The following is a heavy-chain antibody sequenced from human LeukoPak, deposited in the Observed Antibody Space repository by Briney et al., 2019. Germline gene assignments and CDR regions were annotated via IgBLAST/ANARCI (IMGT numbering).Heavy chain of an antibody. CDR2: MDGGGSAT. J-gene: IGHJ4*02. CDR1: GFSFNSYW. CDR3: ARDHGYDLWSGYLD. D-gene: IGHD3-3*01. V-gene: IGHV3-7*03. Sequence: GGSLRLSCAASGFSFNSYWMSWVRQTPGKGLEWVATMDGGGSATYYVDSVKGRFTISRDNAKNSLYLQMNSLRAEDTAVYYCARDHGYDLWSGYLDWGQGALVTVSS.